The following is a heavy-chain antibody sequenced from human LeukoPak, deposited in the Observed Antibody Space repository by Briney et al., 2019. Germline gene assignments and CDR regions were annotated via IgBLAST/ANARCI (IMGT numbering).Heavy chain of an antibody. Sequence: GGSLRLSCAASGFTVSSNYMSWVRQVPGKGLEWVSVIYSGGSTYYADSVKGRFTISRDNSKNTLYLQMNSLRAEDTAVYYCASSLWFGTPHFDYWGQGTLVTVSS. D-gene: IGHD3-10*01. J-gene: IGHJ4*02. CDR1: GFTVSSNY. CDR2: IYSGGST. V-gene: IGHV3-53*01. CDR3: ASSLWFGTPHFDY.